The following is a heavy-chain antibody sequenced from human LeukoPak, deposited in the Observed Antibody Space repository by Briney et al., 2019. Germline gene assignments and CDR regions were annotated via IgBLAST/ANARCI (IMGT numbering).Heavy chain of an antibody. Sequence: GGSLRLSCAASGFTFSSYWMSWVRQAPGKGLEWVSVMYSGGSTYYADSVKGRFIISRDNSKNTLYLQMNSLRVEDTAVYYCARDNTVAGFDSWGQGTLVSVSS. V-gene: IGHV3-53*01. J-gene: IGHJ4*02. CDR1: GFTFSSYW. CDR2: MYSGGST. CDR3: ARDNTVAGFDS. D-gene: IGHD6-19*01.